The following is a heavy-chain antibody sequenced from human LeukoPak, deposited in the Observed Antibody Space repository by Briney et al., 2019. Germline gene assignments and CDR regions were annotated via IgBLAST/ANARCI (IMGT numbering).Heavy chain of an antibody. V-gene: IGHV3-21*01. J-gene: IGHJ6*02. CDR3: ARDRITMVRGVITGYYGMDV. D-gene: IGHD3-10*01. CDR1: GFTFSSYS. CDR2: ISSSSSYI. Sequence: GGSLRLSCAASGFTFSSYSMNWVRQAPGKGLEWVSSISSSSSYIYYADSVKGRFTISRDNAKNSLYLQMNSLRAEDTAVYYCARDRITMVRGVITGYYGMDVWGQGTTVTVSS.